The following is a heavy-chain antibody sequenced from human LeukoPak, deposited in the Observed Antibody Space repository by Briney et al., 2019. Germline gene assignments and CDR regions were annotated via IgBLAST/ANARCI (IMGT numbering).Heavy chain of an antibody. Sequence: PSETLSLTCTVSGGSISSGGYYWSWIRQPPGKGLEWIGYIYHSGSTYYNPFLKSRVTISVDRSKNQFSLKLSSVTAADTAVYYHQFPDCSSTSCYTGPSYYMDVWGKGTTVTVSS. CDR3: QFPDCSSTSCYTGPSYYMDV. CDR2: IYHSGST. CDR1: GGSISSGGYY. V-gene: IGHV4-30-2*01. D-gene: IGHD2-2*02. J-gene: IGHJ6*03.